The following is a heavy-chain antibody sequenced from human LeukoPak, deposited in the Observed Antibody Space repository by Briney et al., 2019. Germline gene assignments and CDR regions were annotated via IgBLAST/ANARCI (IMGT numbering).Heavy chain of an antibody. V-gene: IGHV1-69*06. CDR1: GGTLSSYA. D-gene: IGHD3-10*01. Sequence: AVKVSCQGSGGTLSSYAISWVRQAPGQGREGMGGVIPIFGTANYAQKFQGRVTITADKSTSTAYMELRSLRSDDTAVYYCARVPSLWFGELTRDYYMDVWGKGTTVTISS. CDR3: ARVPSLWFGELTRDYYMDV. J-gene: IGHJ6*03. CDR2: VIPIFGTA.